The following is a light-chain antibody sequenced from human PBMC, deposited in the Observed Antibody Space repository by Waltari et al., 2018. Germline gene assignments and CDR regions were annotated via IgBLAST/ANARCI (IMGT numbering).Light chain of an antibody. CDR3: QQRSNWYT. CDR2: DAS. J-gene: IGKJ2*01. CDR1: QRVSSY. V-gene: IGKV3-11*01. Sequence: EIVLTQSPATLSLSPGERATLPCRPSQRVSSYLAWYQQKPGQAPRLLIYDASNRATGIPARFSGSGSGTDFILTISSLEPEDFAVYYCQQRSNWYTFGQGTKLEIK.